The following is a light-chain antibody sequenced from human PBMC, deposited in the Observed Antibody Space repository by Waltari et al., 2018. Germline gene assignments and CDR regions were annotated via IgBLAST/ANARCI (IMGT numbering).Light chain of an antibody. CDR3: CSYAGSSWV. CDR2: EGT. Sequence: QSALTQPASVSGSPGQSITISCTGTSSDFGSYNLVSWYQQHPDKAPKLMLYEGTKRPSGVSKRVSGSKSGNTASLTISGLQAEDEADYYCCSYAGSSWVFGGGTKLTVL. CDR1: SSDFGSYNL. V-gene: IGLV2-23*01. J-gene: IGLJ3*02.